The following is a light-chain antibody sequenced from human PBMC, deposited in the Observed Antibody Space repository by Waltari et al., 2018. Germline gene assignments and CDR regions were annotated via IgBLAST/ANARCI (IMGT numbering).Light chain of an antibody. Sequence: EIVLTQSPGSLSSSPGARVTLSCRASQGVSRALAWYQQKPGQAPRLLSFGASNRATGIPDRFSGSGSETDFSLTISRLEPEDFAVYYCQHYVRLPATFGRGTKVEIK. V-gene: IGKV3-20*01. CDR1: QGVSRA. J-gene: IGKJ1*01. CDR3: QHYVRLPAT. CDR2: GAS.